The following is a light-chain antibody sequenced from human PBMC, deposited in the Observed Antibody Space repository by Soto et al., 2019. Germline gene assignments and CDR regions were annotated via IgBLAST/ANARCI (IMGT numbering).Light chain of an antibody. J-gene: IGKJ5*01. CDR1: QSISSY. Sequence: IQMTPSPSSLSASVGDRVTITCRASQSISSYLNWYQQKPGKAPKLLIYAASSLQSGVPSRFSGSGSGTDFTLTISSLQPEDFATYYCQQSYSTPTTFGQGTRLEI. CDR2: AAS. CDR3: QQSYSTPTT. V-gene: IGKV1-39*01.